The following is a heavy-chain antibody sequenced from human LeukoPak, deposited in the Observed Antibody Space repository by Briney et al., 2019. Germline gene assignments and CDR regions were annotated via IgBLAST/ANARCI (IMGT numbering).Heavy chain of an antibody. CDR1: GFNFSSYD. V-gene: IGHV3-21*01. D-gene: IGHD6-6*01. CDR2: ISSSSTYI. Sequence: GGSLRLSCAASGFNFSSYDMNWVRQAPGKGLEWVSFISSSSTYIYYADSVKGRFTVSRDNAKNSLYLQMVSLGAEDTAVYYCARRMSSSDDSFDIWGQGTMVTISS. J-gene: IGHJ3*02. CDR3: ARRMSSSDDSFDI.